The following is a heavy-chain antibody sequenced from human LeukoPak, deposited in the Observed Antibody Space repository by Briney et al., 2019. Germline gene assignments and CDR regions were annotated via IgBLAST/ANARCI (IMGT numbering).Heavy chain of an antibody. CDR1: GFTFSSYD. Sequence: GGSLRLSCAASGFTFSSYDMHWVRQATGKGLEWVSAIGTAGDTYYPGSVKGRFTISRENAKNSLYLQMNSLRAGDTAVYYCARARDYYDSSGYYVHNYYYYGMDVWGQGTTVTVSS. D-gene: IGHD3-22*01. V-gene: IGHV3-13*01. CDR3: ARARDYYDSSGYYVHNYYYYGMDV. CDR2: IGTAGDT. J-gene: IGHJ6*02.